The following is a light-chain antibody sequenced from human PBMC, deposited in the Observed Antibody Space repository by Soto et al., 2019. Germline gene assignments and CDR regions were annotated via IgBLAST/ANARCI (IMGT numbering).Light chain of an antibody. CDR2: LGS. J-gene: IGKJ1*01. V-gene: IGKV2-28*01. CDR1: RGLLHSTGKNY. Sequence: DILMTQSPISLPVTPGEPASISCWSSRGLLHSTGKNYLDWFLQKPGQSPKLLIYLGSNRASGVPDRFSGSGSGTNFTLRISRVEAEDVGVYYCMQAIQSPRTFGRGTKVEIK. CDR3: MQAIQSPRT.